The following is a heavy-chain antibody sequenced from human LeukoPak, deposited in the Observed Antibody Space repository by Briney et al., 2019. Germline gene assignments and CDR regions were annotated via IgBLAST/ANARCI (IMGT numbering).Heavy chain of an antibody. D-gene: IGHD3-9*01. CDR2: INPNSGGT. V-gene: IGHV1-2*02. J-gene: IGHJ4*02. CDR1: GYTFTGYY. CDR3: ARNDILTADDY. Sequence: EASVKVSCKASGYTFTGYYMHWVRQAPGQGLEWMGWINPNSGGTNYAQRFQGRVTMTRDTSITTAYMELGRLTSDDTAVYYCARNDILTADDYWGQGTLVTVSS.